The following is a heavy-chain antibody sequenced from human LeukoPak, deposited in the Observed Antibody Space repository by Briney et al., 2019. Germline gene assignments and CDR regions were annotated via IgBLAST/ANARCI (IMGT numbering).Heavy chain of an antibody. J-gene: IGHJ3*02. V-gene: IGHV3-48*04. CDR3: ARNNFGPGATAFDI. D-gene: IGHD3-10*02. CDR1: GFTFSSYS. CDR2: ISLSSSTI. Sequence: GGSLRLSCAASGFTFSSYSMNWVRQAPGKGLEWISYISLSSSTIYYADSVKGRFTISRDSAKKSLHLQMNSLRAEDTALYYCARNNFGPGATAFDIWGQGTMVTVSS.